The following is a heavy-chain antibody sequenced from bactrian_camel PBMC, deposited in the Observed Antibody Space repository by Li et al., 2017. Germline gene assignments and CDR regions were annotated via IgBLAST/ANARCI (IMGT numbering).Heavy chain of an antibody. J-gene: IGHJ4*01. V-gene: IGHV3S1*01. CDR2: IYNGDFTT. Sequence: HVQLVESGGGSVQAGGSLRISCTASGVTDRRHCMGWFRQAPGKAREGVVTIYNGDFTTYYADDVKGRYTISQDCARNTVYLQMNNLQPEDTATYYCAEGRGSRGEHCYSLNYWGQGTQVT. CDR3: AEGRGSRGEHCYSLNY. D-gene: IGHD6*01. CDR1: GVTDRRHC.